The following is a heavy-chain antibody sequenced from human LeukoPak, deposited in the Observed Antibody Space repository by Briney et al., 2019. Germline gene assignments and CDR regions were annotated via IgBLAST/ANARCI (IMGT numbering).Heavy chain of an antibody. D-gene: IGHD1-1*01. CDR3: ARVSWFPGTSYYYMDV. Sequence: SETLSLTCTVSGGSISSGGYYWSWIRQPAGKGLEWIGRMYISGNTNYNPSLKSRATISVDTSKNQFSLKLSSVTAADTAVYYCARVSWFPGTSYYYMDVWGKGTTVTVSS. V-gene: IGHV4-61*02. CDR1: GGSISSGGYY. J-gene: IGHJ6*03. CDR2: MYISGNT.